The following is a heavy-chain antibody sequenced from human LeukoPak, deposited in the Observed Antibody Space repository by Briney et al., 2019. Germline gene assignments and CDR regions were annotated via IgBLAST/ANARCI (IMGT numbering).Heavy chain of an antibody. D-gene: IGHD6-13*01. V-gene: IGHV4-39*07. Sequence: SETLSLTCTVSGGSISSSSYYWGWIRQPPGKGLEWIGSIYYSGSTNYNPSLKSRVTISVDTSKNQFSLKLSSVTAADTAVYYCARGGVGIAAAATRYYYYMDVWGKGTTVTVSS. CDR3: ARGGVGIAAAATRYYYYMDV. J-gene: IGHJ6*03. CDR1: GGSISSSSYY. CDR2: IYYSGST.